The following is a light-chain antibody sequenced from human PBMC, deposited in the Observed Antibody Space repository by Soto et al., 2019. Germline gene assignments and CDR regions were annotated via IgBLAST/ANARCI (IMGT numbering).Light chain of an antibody. CDR1: QSVSSSY. CDR3: QQYGSSPPRT. CDR2: GAS. Sequence: EIVLTQSPGTLSLSPGERATLSCRASQSVSSSYLAWYQQKPGQAPRLLIYGASSRATGIPDRFSGSGSGTGFTLTISRLEPEDFAVYYCQQYGSSPPRTFGQGTKVDIK. J-gene: IGKJ1*01. V-gene: IGKV3-20*01.